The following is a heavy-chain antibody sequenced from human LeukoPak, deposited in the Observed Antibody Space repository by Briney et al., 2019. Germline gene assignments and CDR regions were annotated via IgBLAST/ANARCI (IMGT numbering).Heavy chain of an antibody. Sequence: GSLSLSCTTSGFTFSSYSMHWVRPAPGKGLVWVSRINGDGSTTAYADSVKGRFTISRDNAKNTLYLQMNSLRSEDTAILYCARASNNSFDSWGQGTLVTVSS. D-gene: IGHD4/OR15-4a*01. CDR1: GFTFSSYS. CDR2: INGDGSTT. J-gene: IGHJ4*02. V-gene: IGHV3-74*01. CDR3: ARASNNSFDS.